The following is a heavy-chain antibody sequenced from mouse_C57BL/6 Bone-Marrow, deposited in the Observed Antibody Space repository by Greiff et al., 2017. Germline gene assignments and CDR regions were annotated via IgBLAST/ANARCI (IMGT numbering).Heavy chain of an antibody. CDR1: GYTFTSYW. D-gene: IGHD3-2*02. Sequence: QVQLQQPGAEPVKPGASVKLSCKASGYTFTSYWMHWVKQRPGQGLEWIGMIHPNSGSTNYNEKFKSKATLTVDKSSRTAYMQLSSLTSEDSAVYYCARSGTAQAAWFAYWGQGTLVTVSA. CDR3: ARSGTAQAAWFAY. V-gene: IGHV1-64*01. CDR2: IHPNSGST. J-gene: IGHJ3*01.